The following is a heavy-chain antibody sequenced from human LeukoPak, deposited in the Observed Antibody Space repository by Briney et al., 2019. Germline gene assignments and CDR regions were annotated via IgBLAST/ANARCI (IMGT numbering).Heavy chain of an antibody. Sequence: GGSLRLSCEGSEFTFSNYAMSWVRQAPGKMMEWVSTISGSGADTYYADSMKGRFTVSRDNSKNTLYLHMNSLRAEDTAVYYCAKNSYSGTVSLWDFWGQGTMVTVSS. CDR1: EFTFSNYA. V-gene: IGHV3-23*01. CDR2: ISGSGADT. J-gene: IGHJ3*01. CDR3: AKNSYSGTVSLWDF. D-gene: IGHD1-26*01.